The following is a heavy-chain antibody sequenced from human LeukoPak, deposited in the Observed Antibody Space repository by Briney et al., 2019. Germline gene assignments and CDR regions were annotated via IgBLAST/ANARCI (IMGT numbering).Heavy chain of an antibody. V-gene: IGHV4-34*01. CDR2: INHSGST. D-gene: IGHD3-10*01. Sequence: PGGSLRLSCAASGFTFSSYAMSWVRQPPGKGLEWIGEINHSGSTNYNPSLKSRVTISVDTSKNQFSLKLSSVTAADTAVYYCARGPQDYYGSGSYYNGRNYYYGMDVWGQGTTVTVSS. CDR1: GFTFSSYA. CDR3: ARGPQDYYGSGSYYNGRNYYYGMDV. J-gene: IGHJ6*02.